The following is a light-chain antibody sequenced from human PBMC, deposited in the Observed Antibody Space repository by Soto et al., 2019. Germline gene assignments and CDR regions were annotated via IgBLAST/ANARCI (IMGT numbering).Light chain of an antibody. CDR1: QGIRDA. CDR2: AAS. J-gene: IGKJ1*01. Sequence: DIQMTQSPSSLSASVGDRVTITCRASQGIRDALGWYQQKPGKAPKRLIYAASSLQSGVPSRFRRSGSGTELPLTISSLQPEDFATYYCLQHNSYPQTFGQGTKVDIK. V-gene: IGKV1-17*01. CDR3: LQHNSYPQT.